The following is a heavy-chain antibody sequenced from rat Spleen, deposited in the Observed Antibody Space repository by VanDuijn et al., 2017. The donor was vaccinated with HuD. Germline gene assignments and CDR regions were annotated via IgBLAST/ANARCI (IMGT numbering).Heavy chain of an antibody. V-gene: IGHV5-31*01. J-gene: IGHJ2*01. CDR3: TKNWDY. CDR1: GFTFSSFA. CDR2: ITNTGGST. D-gene: IGHD3-6*01. Sequence: EVQLVESGGGLVQPGRSMKLSCAASGFTFSSFAMAWVRQAPGKGLEWVASITNTGGSTFYPDSVKGRFTISRDNAKSTLYLQMTSLRSEETAIYYCTKNWDYWGQGVMVTVSS.